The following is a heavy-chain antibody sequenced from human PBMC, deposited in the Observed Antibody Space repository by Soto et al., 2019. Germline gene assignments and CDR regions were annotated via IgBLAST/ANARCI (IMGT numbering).Heavy chain of an antibody. J-gene: IGHJ5*02. V-gene: IGHV4-39*01. CDR2: IHHSGST. D-gene: IGHD4-17*01. CDR3: ARLETTGTTSWFDA. CDR1: CGSITSNCSPTNCY. Sequence: PSETPSLTFTVSCGSITSNCSPTNCYWGWIRQPPGKGLEWIGSIHHSGSTYYNPSLKSRVTMSVDTSKNQFSLKLTSVTATDAALYYCARLETTGTTSWFDAWGQGTLVTVSS.